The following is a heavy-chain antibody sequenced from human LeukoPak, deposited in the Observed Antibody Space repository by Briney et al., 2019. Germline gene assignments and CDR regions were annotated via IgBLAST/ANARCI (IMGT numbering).Heavy chain of an antibody. D-gene: IGHD5-24*01. V-gene: IGHV3-74*01. J-gene: IGHJ4*02. CDR3: TRVGYIDEGIDY. CDR1: GFTFSTYL. Sequence: GGSLRLSCAASGFTFSTYLMHWVRQAPGKGLVWVSRINTDGSITTYADSVKGRFTISRDNAKNSLYLQMNSLRAEDTAIYYCTRVGYIDEGIDYWGQGTLVTVSS. CDR2: INTDGSIT.